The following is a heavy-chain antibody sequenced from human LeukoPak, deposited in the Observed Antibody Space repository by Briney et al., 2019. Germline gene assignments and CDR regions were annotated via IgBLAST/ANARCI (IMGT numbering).Heavy chain of an antibody. CDR1: GYTFLDCY. J-gene: IGHJ5*02. CDR3: ARVRPCTTATCYRWFDP. D-gene: IGHD2-2*01. Sequence: ASVKVSCKASGYTFLDCYMHWVRQAPGQGLEWMGWINPNSGGTNYAQKFQGRVTVTRDTSISTVYMDLSGLRSDDTAMYYCARVRPCTTATCYRWFDPWGQGTLVTVSS. V-gene: IGHV1-2*02. CDR2: INPNSGGT.